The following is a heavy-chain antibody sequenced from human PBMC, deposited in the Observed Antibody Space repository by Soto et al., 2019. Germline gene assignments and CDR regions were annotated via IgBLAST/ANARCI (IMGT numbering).Heavy chain of an antibody. Sequence: SETLSLTCSVSGGSMSSYYWTWIRQPAGKGLEWIGRVYSSGGTHYNPSLKSRVTISLDTSKNQFSQRLISVTAADTAVYYCARGQRFSDWFDPWGQGTLVTVSS. J-gene: IGHJ5*02. D-gene: IGHD3-3*01. CDR2: VYSSGGT. CDR1: GGSMSSYY. V-gene: IGHV4-4*07. CDR3: ARGQRFSDWFDP.